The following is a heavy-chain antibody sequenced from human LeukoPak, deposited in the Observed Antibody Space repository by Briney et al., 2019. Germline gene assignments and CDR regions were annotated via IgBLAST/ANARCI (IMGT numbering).Heavy chain of an antibody. J-gene: IGHJ4*02. V-gene: IGHV1-2*02. Sequence: GPVKVSCKASGYTFTGYYMHWVRQAPGQGLEWMGWINPNSGGTNYAQKFQGRVTMTRDASISTAYMELSRLRSDDTAVYYCARGRTYSSSWLNDYWGQGTLVTVSS. D-gene: IGHD6-13*01. CDR1: GYTFTGYY. CDR3: ARGRTYSSSWLNDY. CDR2: INPNSGGT.